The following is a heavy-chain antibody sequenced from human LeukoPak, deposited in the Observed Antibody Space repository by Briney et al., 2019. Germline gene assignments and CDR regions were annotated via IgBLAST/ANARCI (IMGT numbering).Heavy chain of an antibody. V-gene: IGHV3-23*01. CDR1: GFTFSSYA. Sequence: QPGGSLRLSCAASGFTFSSYAMSWVRQAPGKGLEWVSAISGSGGSTYYADSVKGRFTISRDNSKNTLYLQMNSLRAEDTAVYYCAKAGIREWELLEAWGYFDYWGQGTLVTVSS. J-gene: IGHJ4*02. CDR2: ISGSGGST. CDR3: AKAGIREWELLEAWGYFDY. D-gene: IGHD1-26*01.